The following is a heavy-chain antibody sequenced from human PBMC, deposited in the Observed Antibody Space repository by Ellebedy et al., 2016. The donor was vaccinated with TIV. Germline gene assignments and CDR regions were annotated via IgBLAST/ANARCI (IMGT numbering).Heavy chain of an antibody. CDR3: ARALNHVDTVSTAPLDC. Sequence: PGGSLRLSCAASGFPFDSYVMNWVRQAPGKGLEWVALISYDGSNKYFADSVQGRFTISRDNSQNTLYLLMNSLSGDDTAIYYCARALNHVDTVSTAPLDCWGQGTLVTVSS. V-gene: IGHV3-30*04. CDR2: ISYDGSNK. J-gene: IGHJ4*02. CDR1: GFPFDSYV. D-gene: IGHD5/OR15-5a*01.